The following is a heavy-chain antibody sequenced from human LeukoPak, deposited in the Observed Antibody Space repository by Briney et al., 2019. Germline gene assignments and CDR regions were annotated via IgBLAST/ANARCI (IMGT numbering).Heavy chain of an antibody. CDR1: GGSISSSSYY. V-gene: IGHV4-61*05. Sequence: PSETLSLTCTVSGGSISSSSYYWGWIRQPPGKGLEWIGYIYYSGSTNYNPSLKSRVTISVDTSKNQFSLKLSSVTAADTAVYYCASARTGLVWGGWFDPWGQGTLVTVSS. CDR3: ASARTGLVWGGWFDP. CDR2: IYYSGST. J-gene: IGHJ5*02. D-gene: IGHD6-19*01.